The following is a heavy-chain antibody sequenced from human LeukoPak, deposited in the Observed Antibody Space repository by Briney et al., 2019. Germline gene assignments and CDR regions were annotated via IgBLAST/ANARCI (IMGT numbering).Heavy chain of an antibody. CDR1: ALTVSSNY. V-gene: IGHV3-53*01. J-gene: IGHJ6*02. CDR2: IYSGGNT. Sequence: GGSLRLSCAASALTVSSNYMSWVRQAPGKGLEWVSVIYSGGNTYYADSVKGRFTISRDNSKNTLYLQMNSLRAEDTAVYYCARDFALITVFGVALYGMDVWGHGTTVTVSS. D-gene: IGHD3-3*01. CDR3: ARDFALITVFGVALYGMDV.